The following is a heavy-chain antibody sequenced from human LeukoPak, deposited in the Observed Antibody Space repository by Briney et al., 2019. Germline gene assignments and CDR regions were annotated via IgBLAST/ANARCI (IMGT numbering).Heavy chain of an antibody. D-gene: IGHD6-13*01. CDR3: AVHSSSWYENAFDI. V-gene: IGHV3-74*01. CDR2: INPDGSTT. Sequence: GGSLRLSCAASGFTFSRFWIHWVRQVPGKGLVWVSRINPDGSTTTYADSVKGRFTISRDNSKNTLYLQMNSLRAEDTAVYYCAVHSSSWYENAFDIWGQGTMVTVSS. CDR1: GFTFSRFW. J-gene: IGHJ3*02.